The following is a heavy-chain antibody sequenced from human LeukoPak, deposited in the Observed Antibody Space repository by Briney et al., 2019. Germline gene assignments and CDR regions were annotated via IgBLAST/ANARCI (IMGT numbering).Heavy chain of an antibody. Sequence: SQTLSLTCAVSGGSISSGGYSWSWIRQPPGKGLEWIGYIYHSGSTYYNPSLKSRDTISVDRSKNQFSLKLSSVTAADTAVYYCARSSLWFGEGFDPWGQGTLVTVSS. J-gene: IGHJ5*02. CDR1: GGSISSGGYS. D-gene: IGHD3-10*01. CDR3: ARSSLWFGEGFDP. CDR2: IYHSGST. V-gene: IGHV4-30-2*01.